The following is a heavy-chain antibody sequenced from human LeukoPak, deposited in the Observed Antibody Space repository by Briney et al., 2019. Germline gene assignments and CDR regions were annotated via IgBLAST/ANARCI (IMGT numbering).Heavy chain of an antibody. CDR2: IYDSGST. J-gene: IGHJ5*02. Sequence: PSETLSLTCAVSGYSISSGYYWGWTRQPPGQGLGWIGTIYDSGSTYYNPSLKSRVTISVDTSKNQFSLKLSSVTAADTAVYYCARHHEEIFGVVSWFDPWGQGTLVTVSS. CDR1: GYSISSGYY. V-gene: IGHV4-38-2*01. D-gene: IGHD3-3*01. CDR3: ARHHEEIFGVVSWFDP.